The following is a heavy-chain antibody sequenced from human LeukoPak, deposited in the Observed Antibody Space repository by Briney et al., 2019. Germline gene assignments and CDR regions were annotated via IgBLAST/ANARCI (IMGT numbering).Heavy chain of an antibody. J-gene: IGHJ6*02. Sequence: GGSLRLSCAASGFTFSSSWMLWVRQAPGKGLLWVSRINTDGSSISYADSVKGRFTISRDNAENTLYLQMNSLRDEDTAVYYCARGPMVRGAYGMDVWGQGTTVTVSS. CDR1: GFTFSSSW. D-gene: IGHD3-10*01. V-gene: IGHV3-74*01. CDR3: ARGPMVRGAYGMDV. CDR2: INTDGSSI.